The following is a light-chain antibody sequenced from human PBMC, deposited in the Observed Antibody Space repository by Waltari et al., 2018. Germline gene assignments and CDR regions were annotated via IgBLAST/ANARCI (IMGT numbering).Light chain of an antibody. CDR1: QSVSRA. Sequence: EIVLTQSPGTLSLSLGERATLSCRASQSVSRALTWYQQKPGQAPRLLNYGASTRATGIPDRFSGSGSGTDFSLTISRLEPDDFAVYYCRHYLRLPVTFGQGTTVEI. CDR3: RHYLRLPVT. J-gene: IGKJ1*01. V-gene: IGKV3-20*01. CDR2: GAS.